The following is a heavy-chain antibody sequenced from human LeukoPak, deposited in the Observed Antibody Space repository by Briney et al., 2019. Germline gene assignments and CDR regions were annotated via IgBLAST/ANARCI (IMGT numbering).Heavy chain of an antibody. CDR2: IYTSGST. CDR3: ASAIAAAGTYYYYYMDV. Sequence: SQTLSLTCTVSGGSISSGSYYWGWIRQPAGKGLEWIGRIYTSGSTNYNPSLKSRVTISVDTSKSQFSLKLSSVTAADTAVYHCASAIAAAGTYYYYYMDVWGKGTTVTVSS. CDR1: GGSISSGSYY. J-gene: IGHJ6*03. V-gene: IGHV4-61*02. D-gene: IGHD6-13*01.